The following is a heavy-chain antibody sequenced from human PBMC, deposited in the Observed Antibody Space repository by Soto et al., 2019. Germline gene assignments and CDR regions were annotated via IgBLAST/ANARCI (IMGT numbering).Heavy chain of an antibody. CDR1: GYTFTSYG. D-gene: IGHD3-9*01. CDR3: ARDRYYDILTRRAFDI. V-gene: IGHV1-18*01. CDR2: ISAYNGNT. Sequence: QVPLVQSGAEVKKPGASVKVSCKASGYTFTSYGISWVRQAPGQGLEWMGWISAYNGNTNYAQKLQGRVTITTDTSTSTAYMELRSLRSDDTAVYYCARDRYYDILTRRAFDIWGQGTMVTVSS. J-gene: IGHJ3*02.